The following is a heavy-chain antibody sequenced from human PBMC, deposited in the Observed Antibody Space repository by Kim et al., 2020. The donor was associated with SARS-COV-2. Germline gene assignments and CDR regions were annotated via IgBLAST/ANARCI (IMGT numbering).Heavy chain of an antibody. CDR2: INSDGSTT. CDR1: GFTFSSYW. V-gene: IGHV3-74*01. Sequence: GGSLRLSCAASGFTFSSYWMDWVRQAPGKGLVWVSRINSDGSTTSYADSVKGRFTISRDNAKNTLYLQMNSLRAEDTAVYYCARVTHYYDSSGYTSRIVDYWGQGTLGTVSS. D-gene: IGHD3-22*01. J-gene: IGHJ4*02. CDR3: ARVTHYYDSSGYTSRIVDY.